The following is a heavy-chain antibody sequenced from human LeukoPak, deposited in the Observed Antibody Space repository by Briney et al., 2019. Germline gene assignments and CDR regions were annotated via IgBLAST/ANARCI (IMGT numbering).Heavy chain of an antibody. D-gene: IGHD2-21*01. CDR2: TYYRSKWYN. J-gene: IGHJ3*02. CDR3: CHSLSGRTGACDI. V-gene: IGHV6-1*01. Sequence: SQTLSLTCAISGDSVSSNSAAWNWIRQSPSRGLEWLGRTYYRSKWYNDYAVSVKSRITINPDTSKNQFSLQLDSVTPEDTAVYYCCHSLSGRTGACDIWGRGTVVTVSS. CDR1: GDSVSSNSAA.